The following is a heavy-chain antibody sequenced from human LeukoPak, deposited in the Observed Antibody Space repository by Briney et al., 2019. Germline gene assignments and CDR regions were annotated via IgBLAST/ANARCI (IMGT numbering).Heavy chain of an antibody. CDR1: GFTFSTYN. Sequence: GGSLRLSCAASGFTFSTYNMNWVRQAPGKGLEWVSYISSGGSTIYYADSVKGRFTISRDNAKNSLYLQMNSLRAEDTAVYYCARDSTAAPSPQVYGMDVWGQGTTVTVSS. CDR2: ISSGGSTI. J-gene: IGHJ6*02. CDR3: ARDSTAAPSPQVYGMDV. D-gene: IGHD4-17*01. V-gene: IGHV3-48*04.